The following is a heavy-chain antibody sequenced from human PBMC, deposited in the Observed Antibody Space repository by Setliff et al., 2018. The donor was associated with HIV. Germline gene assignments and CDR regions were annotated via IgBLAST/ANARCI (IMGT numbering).Heavy chain of an antibody. CDR3: ARARRDSYDRGRRNHYYIDV. CDR1: GYTFSSND. V-gene: IGHV1-8*01. D-gene: IGHD3-22*01. Sequence: GASVKVSCKASGYTFSSNDINWVRQATGQGLEWMGWMNPNSGNTGYAQKFQGRVTMTRDTSISTAYMELNNPKFEDTAVYYCARARRDSYDRGRRNHYYIDVWGKGTTVTVSS. J-gene: IGHJ6*03. CDR2: MNPNSGNT.